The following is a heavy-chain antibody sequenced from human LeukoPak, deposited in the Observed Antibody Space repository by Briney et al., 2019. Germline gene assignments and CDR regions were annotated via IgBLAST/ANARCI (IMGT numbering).Heavy chain of an antibody. CDR2: IKSKTDGETT. D-gene: IGHD3-10*01. J-gene: IGHJ4*02. V-gene: IGHV3-15*01. Sequence: GGSLRLSCVDSGFTFTNAWMSWVRQAPGKGLEWIGRIKSKTDGETTNYAEPVRGRFTISRDDSKSAVYLQMNSLKIEDTAVYYCTTDLGTYYHGSQRLILIDYWGQGTLVTVSS. CDR1: GFTFTNAW. CDR3: TTDLGTYYHGSQRLILIDY.